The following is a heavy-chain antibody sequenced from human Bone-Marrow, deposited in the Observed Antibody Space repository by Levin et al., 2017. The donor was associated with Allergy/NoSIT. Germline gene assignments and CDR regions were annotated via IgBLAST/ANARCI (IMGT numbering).Heavy chain of an antibody. CDR2: INHSGST. Sequence: SQTLSLTCAVYGGSFSGYYWSWIRQPPGKGLEWIGEINHSGSTNYNPSLKSRVTISVDTSKNQFSLKLSSVTAADTAVYYCARGVGYCSGGSCYAGDFDYWGQGTLVTVSS. D-gene: IGHD2-15*01. J-gene: IGHJ4*02. CDR1: GGSFSGYY. CDR3: ARGVGYCSGGSCYAGDFDY. V-gene: IGHV4-34*01.